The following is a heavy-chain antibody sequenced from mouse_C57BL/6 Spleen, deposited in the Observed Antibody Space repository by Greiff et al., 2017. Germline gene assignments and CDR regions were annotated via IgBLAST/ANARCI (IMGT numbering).Heavy chain of an antibody. J-gene: IGHJ4*01. D-gene: IGHD2-4*01. Sequence: EVQLVESGGGLVKPGGSLKLSCAASGFTFSDYGMHWVRQAPEKGLEWVAYISSGSSTIYYADTVKGRFTISRDNAKNTLFLQMTSLRSEDTAMYYCARMGDYDYYYAMDYWGQGTSVTVSS. CDR2: ISSGSSTI. CDR1: GFTFSDYG. CDR3: ARMGDYDYYYAMDY. V-gene: IGHV5-17*01.